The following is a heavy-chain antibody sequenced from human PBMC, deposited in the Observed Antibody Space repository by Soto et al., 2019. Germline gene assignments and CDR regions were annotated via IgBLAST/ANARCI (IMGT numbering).Heavy chain of an antibody. Sequence: PGGSLRLSCAGSGFTFSGYSMNWVRQAPGKGLEWVSAISGRGSSTYYADSVKGRFTISRDNSKNTLYLQMNSLRAEDTAVYYCAKDTVPVATPWFDPWGQGTLVTVSS. V-gene: IGHV3-23*01. J-gene: IGHJ5*02. D-gene: IGHD2-2*01. CDR1: GFTFSGYS. CDR2: ISGRGSST. CDR3: AKDTVPVATPWFDP.